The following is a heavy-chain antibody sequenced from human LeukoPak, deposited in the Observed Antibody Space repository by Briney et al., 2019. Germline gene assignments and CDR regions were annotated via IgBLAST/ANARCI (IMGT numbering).Heavy chain of an antibody. Sequence: PGGSLRLSCAASGFTFSSYAMTWVRQAPGKGLEWVSAISGSGGSTYYADSVKGRFTISRDNSKNTLYLQMNSLRAEDTAVYYCAKVQEGTYYDILTGYFPLDYWGQGTLVTVSS. CDR3: AKVQEGTYYDILTGYFPLDY. J-gene: IGHJ4*02. CDR2: ISGSGGST. D-gene: IGHD3-9*01. V-gene: IGHV3-23*01. CDR1: GFTFSSYA.